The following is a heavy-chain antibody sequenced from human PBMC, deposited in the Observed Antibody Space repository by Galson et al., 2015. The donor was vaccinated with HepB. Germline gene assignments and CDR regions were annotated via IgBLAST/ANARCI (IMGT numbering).Heavy chain of an antibody. CDR3: AIYSSSWNNDAFDI. CDR1: GGTFSSYA. Sequence: SVKVSCKASGGTFSSYAISWVRQAPGQGLEWMGGIIPIFGTANYAQKFQGRVTITADESTSTAYMELSSLRSEDTAVYYRAIYSSSWNNDAFDIWGQGTMVTVSS. V-gene: IGHV1-69*13. J-gene: IGHJ3*02. CDR2: IIPIFGTA. D-gene: IGHD6-13*01.